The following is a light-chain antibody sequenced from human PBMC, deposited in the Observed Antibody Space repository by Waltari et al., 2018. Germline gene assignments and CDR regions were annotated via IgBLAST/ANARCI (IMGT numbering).Light chain of an antibody. CDR2: LAS. Sequence: DIQMTQSPSSRPVSVGDRVTITCRATQSISNCLNWYQQKPGKAPNLLISLASTLQSGVPSRFRGSGSGTDFSLTISSLQPEDFATYYCQQSYSTPVTFGQGTKLEIK. CDR3: QQSYSTPVT. CDR1: QSISNC. V-gene: IGKV1-39*01. J-gene: IGKJ2*01.